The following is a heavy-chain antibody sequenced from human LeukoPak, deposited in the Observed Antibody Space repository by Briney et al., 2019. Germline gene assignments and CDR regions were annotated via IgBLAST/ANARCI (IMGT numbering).Heavy chain of an antibody. D-gene: IGHD6-25*01. Sequence: GGSLRLSCAASGFTVSGNYMSWVRQAPGKGLECVSVIYSGGSTYYAASVKGRFTISRDNSKNTLYLQMNNLADEDTAVYYCSKDAAVLTSGIAASSHEYWGQGTLVTVSS. CDR1: GFTVSGNY. CDR3: SKDAAVLTSGIAASSHEY. V-gene: IGHV3-66*01. J-gene: IGHJ4*02. CDR2: IYSGGST.